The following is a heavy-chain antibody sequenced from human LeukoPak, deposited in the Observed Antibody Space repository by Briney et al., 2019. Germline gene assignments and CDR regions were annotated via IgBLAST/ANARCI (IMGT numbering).Heavy chain of an antibody. D-gene: IGHD2-21*02. J-gene: IGHJ4*02. CDR1: GFTFSSYA. CDR2: ISYDGSNK. V-gene: IGHV3-30*04. Sequence: GGSLRLSCAASGFTFSSYAMHWVRQAPGKGLEWVAVISYDGSNKYYADSVKGRFTISRDNSKNTLYLQMNSLRAEDTAVYYCARDSEATYCGGDCYSGTKSPFDYWGQGTLVTVSS. CDR3: ARDSEATYCGGDCYSGTKSPFDY.